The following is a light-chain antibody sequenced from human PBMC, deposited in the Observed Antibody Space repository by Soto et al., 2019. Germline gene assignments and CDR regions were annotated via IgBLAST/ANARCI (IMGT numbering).Light chain of an antibody. CDR1: SSDVGGYNY. Sequence: QSVLTQPPSASGSLGQSVTLSCTGTSSDVGGYNYVAWYQQRPGKAPKFLIYEVSERPSGVPYRFSGAKSGTTAVLTVSGLQAEDEADYCCSSYAGRASWVFGGGTKLTVL. CDR2: EVS. V-gene: IGLV2-8*01. J-gene: IGLJ3*02. CDR3: SSYAGRASWV.